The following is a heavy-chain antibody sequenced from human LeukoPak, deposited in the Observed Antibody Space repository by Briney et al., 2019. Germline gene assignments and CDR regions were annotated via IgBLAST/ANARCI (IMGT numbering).Heavy chain of an antibody. CDR1: GGSISSYY. CDR3: ARRGDQYCSGTSCYGRWFDP. V-gene: IGHV4-59*08. CDR2: IYYSGST. D-gene: IGHD2-2*01. J-gene: IGHJ5*02. Sequence: PSETLSLTCTVSGGSISSYYWSWIRQPPGKGLEWMGYIYYSGSTNYNPSLKSRVTISVDTSKNQFSLRLSSVTAADTAVYYCARRGDQYCSGTSCYGRWFDPWGQGSLVTVSS.